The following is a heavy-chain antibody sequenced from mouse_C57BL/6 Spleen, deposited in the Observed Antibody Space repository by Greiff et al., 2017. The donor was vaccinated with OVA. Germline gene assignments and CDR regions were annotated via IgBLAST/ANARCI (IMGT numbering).Heavy chain of an antibody. Sequence: QVQLKQPGAELVKPGASVKLSCKASGYTFTSYWMQWVKQRPGQGLEWIGEIDPSDSYTNYNQKFKGKATLTVDTSSSTAYMQLSSLTSEDSAVYYCAGGSNYLFAYWGQGTLVTVSA. V-gene: IGHV1-50*01. D-gene: IGHD2-5*01. CDR2: IDPSDSYT. J-gene: IGHJ3*01. CDR3: AGGSNYLFAY. CDR1: GYTFTSYW.